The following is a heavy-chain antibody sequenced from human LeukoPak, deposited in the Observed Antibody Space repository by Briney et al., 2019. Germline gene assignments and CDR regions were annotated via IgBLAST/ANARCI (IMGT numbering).Heavy chain of an antibody. CDR1: GFTFSSYG. Sequence: GGCQRLSCAASGFTFSSYGMHWVRQAPGKGLEWVAVIWYDGINKYYTDSVKGRFTLSRDNSKNTLYLQMNSLRAEDTALYYCARSTSYDSSGYYSEAFDIWGQGTRVTVSS. V-gene: IGHV3-33*08. J-gene: IGHJ3*02. D-gene: IGHD3-22*01. CDR3: ARSTSYDSSGYYSEAFDI. CDR2: IWYDGINK.